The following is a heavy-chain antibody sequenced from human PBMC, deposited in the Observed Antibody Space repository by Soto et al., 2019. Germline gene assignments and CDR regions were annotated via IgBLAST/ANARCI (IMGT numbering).Heavy chain of an antibody. Sequence: EVQLLESGGGLVQRGGSLRLSCAASGFTFSTYAMSWVRQAPGKGLEWVSAIGGGVGSAYYADSVKGRFTISRDNSKNTLYLQMNSLRAEDTAVYYCAKDRDCSGGSCDSDFDYWGQGTLVTVSS. D-gene: IGHD2-15*01. CDR2: IGGGVGSA. V-gene: IGHV3-23*01. J-gene: IGHJ4*02. CDR1: GFTFSTYA. CDR3: AKDRDCSGGSCDSDFDY.